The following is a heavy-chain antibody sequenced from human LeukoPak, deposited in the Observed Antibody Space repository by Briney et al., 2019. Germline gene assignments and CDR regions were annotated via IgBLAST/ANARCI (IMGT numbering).Heavy chain of an antibody. CDR2: IYPGDSDT. CDR1: GYSFTSYW. CDR3: ASRSNSGYEFFDY. J-gene: IGHJ4*02. D-gene: IGHD5-12*01. Sequence: GASLKISCKGSGYSFTSYWIGWVRQMPGKGLEWRGIIYPGDSDTRYSPSFQGQITISADKSISTAYLQWSSLKASDTAMYYCASRSNSGYEFFDYWGRGTLVTVSS. V-gene: IGHV5-51*01.